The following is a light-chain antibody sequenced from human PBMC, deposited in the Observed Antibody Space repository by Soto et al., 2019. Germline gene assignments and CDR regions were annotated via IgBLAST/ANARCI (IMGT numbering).Light chain of an antibody. J-gene: IGKJ4*01. CDR2: CAS. Sequence: EIVMTQSPATVSVSPGERSTLSCSASQSVSNNYLAWYQQKPGQAPRLLIYCASNRATGIPARFSGSGSGTDFTLTISSLEPEDFAVYYCQQRSNWPLTFGGGTKVDIK. CDR3: QQRSNWPLT. CDR1: QSVSNNY. V-gene: IGKV3-11*01.